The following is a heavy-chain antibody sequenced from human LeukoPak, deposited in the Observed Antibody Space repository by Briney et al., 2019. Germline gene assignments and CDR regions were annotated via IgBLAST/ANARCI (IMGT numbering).Heavy chain of an antibody. V-gene: IGHV4-39*07. CDR3: AREVADYGGYYYYHYMDV. J-gene: IGHJ6*03. Sequence: PSETLSLTCTVSGGSISSYYWGWIRQPPGKGLEWIGSIYHSGSTYYNPSLKSRVTMSVDTSKNQSSLKLRSVTAADTAMYYCAREVADYGGYYYYHYMDVWGKGTTVTISS. CDR2: IYHSGST. CDR1: GGSISSYY. D-gene: IGHD4-23*01.